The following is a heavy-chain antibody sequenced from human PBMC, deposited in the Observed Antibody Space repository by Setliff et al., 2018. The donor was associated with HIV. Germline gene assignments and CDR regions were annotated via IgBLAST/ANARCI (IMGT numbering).Heavy chain of an antibody. D-gene: IGHD3-16*01. J-gene: IGHJ4*02. CDR1: GGSFSGYY. CDR3: ARLRLAVMMSLDYFDL. V-gene: IGHV4-34*10. CDR2: IYNPGST. Sequence: SETLSLTCAVYGGSFSGYYWSWIRQPPGKGLEWIGYIYNPGSTNFNPSLQSRVSMSVDVSTNQFSLRLTSVTAADTAVYYCARLRLAVMMSLDYFDLWGQGTLVTVSS.